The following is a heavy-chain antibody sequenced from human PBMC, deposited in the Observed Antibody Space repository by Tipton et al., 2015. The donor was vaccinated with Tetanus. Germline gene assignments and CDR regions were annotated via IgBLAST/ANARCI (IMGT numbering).Heavy chain of an antibody. V-gene: IGHV4-59*05. D-gene: IGHD6-19*01. CDR3: ARTQWLVFFDY. Sequence: TLSLTCSFFGGSSSNYYWSWIRQPPGKGLEWIGGIYYSGSTYYNPSLKSRVTISVDTSKNQFSLKLSSVTAADTAVYYCARTQWLVFFDYWGQGTLVTVSS. J-gene: IGHJ4*02. CDR2: IYYSGST. CDR1: GGSSSNYY.